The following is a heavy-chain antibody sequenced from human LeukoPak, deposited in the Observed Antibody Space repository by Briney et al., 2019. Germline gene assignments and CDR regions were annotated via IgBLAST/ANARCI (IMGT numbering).Heavy chain of an antibody. CDR3: ARASNEEMATTPDY. CDR1: GYTFTGYY. Sequence: ASVKVSCKASGYTFTGYYMHWVRQAPGQGLEWMGWINPNSGGTNYAQKFQGWVTMTRDTSISTAYMELSRLRSDDTAVYYCARASNEEMATTPDYWGQGTLVTVSS. V-gene: IGHV1-2*04. D-gene: IGHD5-24*01. CDR2: INPNSGGT. J-gene: IGHJ4*02.